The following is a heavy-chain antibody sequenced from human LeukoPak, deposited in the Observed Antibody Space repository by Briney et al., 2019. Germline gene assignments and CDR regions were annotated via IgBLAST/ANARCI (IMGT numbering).Heavy chain of an antibody. CDR2: ISGSGGST. D-gene: IGHD3-10*01. CDR3: AKDPPYYYGSGSYDY. V-gene: IGHV3-23*01. CDR1: GFTFSSYA. Sequence: PGGSLRLSCAASGFTFSSYAMSWVRQAPGKGLEWVSAISGSGGSTYYADSVKGRFTISRDNSKHTLYLQMNSLRAEDTAVYYCAKDPPYYYGSGSYDYWGQGTLVTVSS. J-gene: IGHJ4*02.